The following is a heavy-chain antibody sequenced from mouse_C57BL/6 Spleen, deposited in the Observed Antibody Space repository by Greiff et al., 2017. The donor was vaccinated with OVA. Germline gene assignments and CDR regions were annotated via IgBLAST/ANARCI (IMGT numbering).Heavy chain of an antibody. CDR1: GFNIKDDY. CDR2: IDPENGDT. Sequence: VQLQQSWAELVRPGASVKLSCTASGFNIKDDYMPWVKQRPEQGLEWIGWIDPENGDTEYASKFQGKATITADTSSNTAYLQLSSLTSEDTAVYYCTRTGTRLAYWGQGTLVTVSA. V-gene: IGHV14-4*01. D-gene: IGHD4-1*01. J-gene: IGHJ3*01. CDR3: TRTGTRLAY.